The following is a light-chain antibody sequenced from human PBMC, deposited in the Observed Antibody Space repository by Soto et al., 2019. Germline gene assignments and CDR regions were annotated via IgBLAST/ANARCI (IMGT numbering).Light chain of an antibody. J-gene: IGLJ1*01. CDR2: DVN. V-gene: IGLV2-8*01. CDR3: FSYAGSDSGV. Sequence: QSALTQPPSASGSPGQSVTISCTGTSSDVGGYLYVSWYQQHPGKAPKLLIYDVNQRPSGVPDRFSGSKADNTASLTVSGLQAEDEADYYCFSYAGSDSGVFGTGTKVTVL. CDR1: SSDVGGYLY.